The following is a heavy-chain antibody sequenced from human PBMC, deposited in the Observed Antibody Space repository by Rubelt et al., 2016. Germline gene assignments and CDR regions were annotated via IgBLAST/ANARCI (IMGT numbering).Heavy chain of an antibody. CDR1: GFTFSSYW. J-gene: IGHJ3*01. V-gene: IGHV3-7*01. CDR3: VREGTNRGGFEF. D-gene: IGHD2-15*01. Sequence: EVQLVESGGGLVQPGGSLRLSCAASGFTFSSYWMSWVRQAPGKGLEWVANIKQDGSEKHYVDSVKGRFTISRDNARNLVNLQMNSLRVEDTAVEHCVREGTNRGGFEFWGLGTMVTVSS. CDR2: IKQDGSEK.